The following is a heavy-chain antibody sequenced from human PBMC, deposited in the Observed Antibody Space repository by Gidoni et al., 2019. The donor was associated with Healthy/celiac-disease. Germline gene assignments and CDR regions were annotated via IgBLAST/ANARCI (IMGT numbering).Heavy chain of an antibody. V-gene: IGHV3-21*01. CDR3: ARGVYSNYAANWFDP. D-gene: IGHD4-4*01. CDR2: ISSSSSYI. Sequence: AASGFTFSSYSMNWVRQAPGKGLEWVSSISSSSSYIYYADSVKGRFTISRDNAKNSLYLQMNSLRAEDTAVYYCARGVYSNYAANWFDPWGQGTLVTVSS. CDR1: GFTFSSYS. J-gene: IGHJ5*02.